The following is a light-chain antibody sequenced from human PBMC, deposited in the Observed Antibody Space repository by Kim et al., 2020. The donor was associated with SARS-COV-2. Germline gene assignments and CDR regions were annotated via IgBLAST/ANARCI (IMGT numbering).Light chain of an antibody. J-gene: IGKJ1*01. CDR1: QSVNTM. V-gene: IGKV3-15*01. CDR3: QKYYDWPLA. Sequence: EIMLTQSPAALSVSPGERATLSCRASQSVNTMLAWYQQKPGQAPRLLIYGASTRATGISTRFSGGGSGTEFTLTISSLQSEDSAVCYCQKYYDWPLAFGQGTKVDIK. CDR2: GAS.